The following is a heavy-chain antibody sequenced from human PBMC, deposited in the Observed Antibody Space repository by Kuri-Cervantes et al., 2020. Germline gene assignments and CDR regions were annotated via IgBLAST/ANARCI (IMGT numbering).Heavy chain of an antibody. CDR1: GFTFSNYV. D-gene: IGHD3-10*01. V-gene: IGHV3-33*08. Sequence: GGSLRLSCAASGFTFSNYVMHWVRQAPGKGLEWVAVIWYDGSYKYYADSVKGRFTISRDNSKNTLYLQMGSLRAEDMAVYYCARDTRWFGELLFVYWGQGTLVTVSS. CDR3: ARDTRWFGELLFVY. J-gene: IGHJ4*02. CDR2: IWYDGSYK.